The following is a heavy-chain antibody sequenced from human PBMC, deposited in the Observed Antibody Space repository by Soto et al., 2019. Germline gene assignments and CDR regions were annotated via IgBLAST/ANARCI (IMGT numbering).Heavy chain of an antibody. CDR2: IYSGGST. Sequence: PGGSLRLSCAASGFTVSSNYMSWVRQDPGKGLEWVSVIYSGGSTYCADSVKGRFTISRDNSKNTLYLQMNSLRAEDTAVYYCARDRLCSGGSCHHFDYWGQGTLVTVS. D-gene: IGHD2-15*01. J-gene: IGHJ4*02. CDR1: GFTVSSNY. CDR3: ARDRLCSGGSCHHFDY. V-gene: IGHV3-66*01.